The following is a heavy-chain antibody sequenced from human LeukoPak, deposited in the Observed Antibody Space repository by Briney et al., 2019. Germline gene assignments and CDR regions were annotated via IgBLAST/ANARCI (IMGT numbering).Heavy chain of an antibody. J-gene: IGHJ4*02. Sequence: GGSLRLSCAASGFTFSTYAMAWVRQAPGKGLQWVSSLSGSGTGTYYGDSVKGRFIISRDNSKNTLYLHLNSLRAEDTAVYFCAKHFGNTPYYFDCWGQGTLVTVSS. CDR2: LSGSGTGT. V-gene: IGHV3-23*01. CDR1: GFTFSTYA. CDR3: AKHFGNTPYYFDC. D-gene: IGHD1-14*01.